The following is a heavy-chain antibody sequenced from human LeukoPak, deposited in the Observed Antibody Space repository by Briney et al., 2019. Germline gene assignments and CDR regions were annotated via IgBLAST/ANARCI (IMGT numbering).Heavy chain of an antibody. CDR1: GVTFSSDG. D-gene: IGHD3-16*01. CDR3: AKDRGGGGAYFDY. CDR2: IIGIVGTT. V-gene: IGHV3-23*01. J-gene: IGHJ4*02. Sequence: GGSLRLSCAASGVTFSSDGMSWVRQTPGRGVGWVSAIIGIVGTTYYADSVKGRFTISRDNSKKALYLQMNSLRAEDPAVYYCAKDRGGGGAYFDYWGQGTLVTVSS.